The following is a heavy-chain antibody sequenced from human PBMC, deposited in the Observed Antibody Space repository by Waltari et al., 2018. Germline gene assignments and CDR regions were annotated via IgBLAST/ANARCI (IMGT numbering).Heavy chain of an antibody. CDR3: TRGGNYDFWSHTPFVDP. CDR2: IRHPGKT. CDR1: GASFTSYY. Sequence: QVQLQQWGAGLLKPSETLSLTCSVSGASFTSYYWGWVRHVPGKGLEWIGQIRHPGKTNYNPSLKSRVAISIDTSRNEFSLKLFSVTAADTALYFCTRGGNYDFWSHTPFVDPWGQGTQVTVSS. J-gene: IGHJ5*02. V-gene: IGHV4-34*01. D-gene: IGHD3-3*01.